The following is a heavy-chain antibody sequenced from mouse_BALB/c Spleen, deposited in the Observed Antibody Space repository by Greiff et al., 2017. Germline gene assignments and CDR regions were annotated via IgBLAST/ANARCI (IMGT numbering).Heavy chain of an antibody. CDR2: ISSGSSTI. J-gene: IGHJ4*01. V-gene: IGHV5-17*02. CDR3: ARDDYYAMDC. CDR1: GFTFSSFG. Sequence: EVMLQESGGGLVQPGGSRKLSCAASGFTFSSFGMHWVRQAPEKELEWVAYISSGSSTIYYADTVKGRFTISRDNPKNTLFLQMTSLRSEDTAMYDCARDDYYAMDCWGPGTSVTVSS.